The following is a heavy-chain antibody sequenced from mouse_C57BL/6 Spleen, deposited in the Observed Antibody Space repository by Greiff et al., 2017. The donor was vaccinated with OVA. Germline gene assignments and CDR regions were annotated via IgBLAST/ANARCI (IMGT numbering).Heavy chain of an antibody. D-gene: IGHD2-13*01. Sequence: QVQLQQPGAELVMPGASVKLSCKASGYTFTSYWMHWVKQRPGQGLEWIGEIDPSDSYTNYNQKFKGKSTLTVDKSSSTAYMQLSSLTSEDSAVYYCARLGLLGYFDVWGTGTTVTVSS. J-gene: IGHJ1*03. CDR3: ARLGLLGYFDV. CDR2: IDPSDSYT. V-gene: IGHV1-69*01. CDR1: GYTFTSYW.